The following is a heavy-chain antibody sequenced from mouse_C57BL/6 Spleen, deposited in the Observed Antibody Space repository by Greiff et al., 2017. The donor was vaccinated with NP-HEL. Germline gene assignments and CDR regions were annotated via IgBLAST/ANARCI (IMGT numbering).Heavy chain of an antibody. J-gene: IGHJ2*01. CDR1: GFTFSDYY. D-gene: IGHD2-5*01. CDR2: INYDGSST. V-gene: IGHV5-16*01. Sequence: EVHLVESEGGLVQPGSSMKLSCTASGFTFSDYYMAWVRQVPEKGLEWVANINYDGSSTYYLDSLKSRFIISRDNAKNFLYLQMSSLKSEDTATYYCARDRYSNFYFDYWGQGTTLTVSS. CDR3: ARDRYSNFYFDY.